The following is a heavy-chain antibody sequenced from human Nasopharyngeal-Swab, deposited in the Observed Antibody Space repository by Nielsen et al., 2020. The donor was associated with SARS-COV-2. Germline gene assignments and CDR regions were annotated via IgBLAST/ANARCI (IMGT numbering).Heavy chain of an antibody. CDR3: ATPGYSSGWFIGHLGY. V-gene: IGHV3-23*01. Sequence: GESLKISCAASGFTFSSYCMSWVRQAPGKGLEWVSAISGSGGCIYYADSVKGRFTISRDNSKNSLYLQMNSLRAEDTAVYYCATPGYSSGWFIGHLGYWGQGTLVTVSS. D-gene: IGHD6-19*01. CDR1: GFTFSSYC. J-gene: IGHJ4*02. CDR2: ISGSGGCI.